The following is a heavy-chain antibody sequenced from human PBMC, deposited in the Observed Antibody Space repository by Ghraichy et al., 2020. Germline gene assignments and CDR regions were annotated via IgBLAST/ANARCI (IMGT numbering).Heavy chain of an antibody. D-gene: IGHD1-26*01. V-gene: IGHV4-39*02. CDR1: GGSISSSSYY. CDR2: IYYSGST. CDR3: AREAPVGAETIDY. J-gene: IGHJ4*02. Sequence: SETLSLTCTVSGGSISSSSYYWGWIRQPPGKGLEWIGSIYYSGSTYYNPSLKSRVTISVDTSKNQFSLKLSSVTAADTAVYYCAREAPVGAETIDYWGQGTLVTVSS.